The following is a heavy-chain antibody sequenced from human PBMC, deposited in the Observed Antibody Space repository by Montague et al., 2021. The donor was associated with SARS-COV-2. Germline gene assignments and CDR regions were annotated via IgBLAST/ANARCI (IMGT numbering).Heavy chain of an antibody. D-gene: IGHD1-26*01. Sequence: SLRLSCAASGFTFSSYAMSWVRQAPGKGLEWVSAIDDNTYYADSVKGRFTISRDDSKNTLYLQMNSLKVDDPAKYYCAKRPFVGMYYDALDFWGQGTVVTVSS. J-gene: IGHJ3*01. CDR3: AKRPFVGMYYDALDF. CDR1: GFTFSSYA. V-gene: IGHV3-23*01. CDR2: IDDNT.